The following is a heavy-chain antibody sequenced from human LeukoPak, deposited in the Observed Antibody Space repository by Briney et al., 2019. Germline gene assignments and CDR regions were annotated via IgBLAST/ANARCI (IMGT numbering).Heavy chain of an antibody. D-gene: IGHD3-22*01. CDR1: GGSISSYY. CDR3: ARHRDYYDSSGYHWSFDY. CDR2: IYYSGTT. J-gene: IGHJ4*02. V-gene: IGHV4-59*08. Sequence: SETLSLTCTVSGGSISSYYWSWIRQPPGKGLEGIGYIYYSGTTNYNPSLKRQVTISVDTSKTQFSLKLSSVTAADTAVYYCARHRDYYDSSGYHWSFDYWGQGTLVTVSS.